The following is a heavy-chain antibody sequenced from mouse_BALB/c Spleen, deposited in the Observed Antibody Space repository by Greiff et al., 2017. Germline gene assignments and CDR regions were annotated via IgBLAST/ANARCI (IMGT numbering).Heavy chain of an antibody. D-gene: IGHD2-4*01. CDR3: TRRNYDYDWPWFAY. CDR1: GFTFSNYW. J-gene: IGHJ3*01. CDR2: IRLKSNNYAT. Sequence: EVKLVESGGGLVQPGGSMKLSCVASGFTFSNYWMNWVRQSPEKGLEWVAEIRLKSNNYATHYAESVKGRFTISRDDSKSSVYLQMNNLRAEDTGIYYCTRRNYDYDWPWFAYWGQGTLVTVSA. V-gene: IGHV6-6*02.